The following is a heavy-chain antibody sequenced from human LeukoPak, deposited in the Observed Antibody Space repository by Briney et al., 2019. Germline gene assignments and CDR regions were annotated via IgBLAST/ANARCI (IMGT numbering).Heavy chain of an antibody. D-gene: IGHD6-13*01. CDR1: GGSISSSSYY. J-gene: IGHJ4*02. V-gene: IGHV4-39*07. Sequence: SETLSLTCTVSGGSISSSSYYWGWIRQPPGKGLEWIGSIYYSGSTYYNPSLKSRVTISVDTSKNQFSLKLSSVTAADTAVYYCARAPIAAAVDYWGQGTLVTVSS. CDR2: IYYSGST. CDR3: ARAPIAAAVDY.